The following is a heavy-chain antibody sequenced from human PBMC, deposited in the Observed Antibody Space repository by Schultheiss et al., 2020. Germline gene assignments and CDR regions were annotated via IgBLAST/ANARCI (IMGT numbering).Heavy chain of an antibody. V-gene: IGHV3-48*02. CDR3: ARASMTAVGDSFDF. CDR1: GSTFNNYN. J-gene: IGHJ4*02. D-gene: IGHD3-22*01. CDR2: ISTSSTTI. Sequence: GGSLRLSCAASGSTFNNYNMNWVRQAPGKGLEWVSYISTSSTTIYYADSVKGRFTVSRDNAKNSLYLQLNSLRDEDTAVYYCARASMTAVGDSFDFWGQGTLVTVSS.